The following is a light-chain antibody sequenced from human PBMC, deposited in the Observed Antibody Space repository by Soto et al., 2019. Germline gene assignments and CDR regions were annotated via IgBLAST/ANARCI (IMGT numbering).Light chain of an antibody. CDR3: QQSHSTPIT. J-gene: IGKJ5*01. CDR2: DAS. Sequence: DIQMTQSPSSLSASVGDRVTITCRAIQSISSYLNWYQQKPGKAPKLLIYDASSLESGVPSRFSGSGYGANFTLTISSLQPEDFATYYCQQSHSTPITFGQGTRLEIK. V-gene: IGKV1-39*01. CDR1: QSISSY.